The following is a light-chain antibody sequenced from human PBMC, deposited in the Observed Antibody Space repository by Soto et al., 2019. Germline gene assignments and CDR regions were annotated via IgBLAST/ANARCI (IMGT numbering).Light chain of an antibody. J-gene: IGKJ2*01. CDR3: QQYGDWPTEN. V-gene: IGKV3-15*01. CDR2: GAS. CDR1: QSVSRN. Sequence: EVVLTQSPATLSVSPGDRATLSCRASQSVSRNLAWYQQKPGQAPRLLIYGASTRATGVPARFSGSGSATEFTLSISSLQSEDVAVYYCQQYGDWPTENFGQGTKLEI.